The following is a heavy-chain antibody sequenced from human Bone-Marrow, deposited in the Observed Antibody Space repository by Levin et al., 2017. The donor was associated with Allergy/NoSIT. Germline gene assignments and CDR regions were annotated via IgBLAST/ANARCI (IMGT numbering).Heavy chain of an antibody. D-gene: IGHD3-22*01. CDR1: GFHFSGLY. V-gene: IGHV3-11*01. J-gene: IGHJ4*02. Sequence: TTGGSLRLSCAASGFHFSGLYMSWIRQAPGEGLEWVSYITSSGSNTYYADSVKGRFIISRDNAKNSLYLQMNSLRADDTAVYYCARMAYDSSGSPLDYFDFWGQGTLVTVSS. CDR3: ARMAYDSSGSPLDYFDF. CDR2: ITSSGSNT.